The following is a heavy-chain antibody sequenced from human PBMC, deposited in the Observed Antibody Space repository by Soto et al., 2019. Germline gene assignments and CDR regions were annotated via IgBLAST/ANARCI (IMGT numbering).Heavy chain of an antibody. V-gene: IGHV1-18*01. Sequence: ASVKGSCTASGDSSTSYGITWVRLSPLQGLEWLGCIRAYSGNTIYAQRFQDRVTMTTDTSTNTAYMDLRSLRSDDTAVYYRAKDHFSTNREPLNYYHYGMDVWGQGTTVPVYS. CDR2: IRAYSGNT. CDR1: GDSSTSYG. D-gene: IGHD3-3*02. J-gene: IGHJ6*02. CDR3: AKDHFSTNREPLNYYHYGMDV.